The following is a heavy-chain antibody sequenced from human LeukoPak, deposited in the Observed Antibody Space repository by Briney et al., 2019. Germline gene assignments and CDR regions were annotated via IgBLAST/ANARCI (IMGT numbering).Heavy chain of an antibody. D-gene: IGHD2-8*01. CDR1: GYTFTGYY. J-gene: IGHJ6*03. CDR3: ARDRARYCTNGVCFNSGYYYYYMDV. Sequence: ASVKVSCKASGYTFTGYYMYWVRQAPGQGLEWMGWINPNSGGTNYAQKFQGRVTMTRDTSISTAYMELSRLRSGDTAVYYCARDRARYCTNGVCFNSGYYYYYMDVWGKGTTVTVSS. CDR2: INPNSGGT. V-gene: IGHV1-2*02.